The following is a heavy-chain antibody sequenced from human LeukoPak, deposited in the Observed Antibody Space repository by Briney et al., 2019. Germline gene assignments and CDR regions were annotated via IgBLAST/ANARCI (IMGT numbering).Heavy chain of an antibody. J-gene: IGHJ4*02. CDR2: IKEDGSET. D-gene: IGHD2-15*01. V-gene: IGHV3-7*05. Sequence: GGSLRLSCAASGFTFSTFWVTWVRQAPGKGLEWLTNIKEDGSETYYVDSVKGRFTISRDNAKSSLYLQMNTLRFEDTAVYYCARDGPRSGESSYDYWGQGTLVTVSS. CDR1: GFTFSTFW. CDR3: ARDGPRSGESSYDY.